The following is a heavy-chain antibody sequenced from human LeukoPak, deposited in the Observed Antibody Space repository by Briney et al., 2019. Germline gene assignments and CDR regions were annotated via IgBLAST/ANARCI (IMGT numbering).Heavy chain of an antibody. Sequence: GGSLRLPCGASGFTFSNSGMSWVRQAPGKGLEGVSSITGSGASTYYADSVKGRFTISRDNAKNTLYRQMNSLRAEDTAVYYCARDQIAVAGIFGYWGQGTLVTVSS. D-gene: IGHD6-19*01. CDR2: ITGSGAST. CDR3: ARDQIAVAGIFGY. CDR1: GFTFSNSG. J-gene: IGHJ4*02. V-gene: IGHV3-23*01.